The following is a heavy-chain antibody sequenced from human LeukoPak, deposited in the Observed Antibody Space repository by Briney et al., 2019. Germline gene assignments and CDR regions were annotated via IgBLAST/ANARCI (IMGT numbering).Heavy chain of an antibody. J-gene: IGHJ4*02. Sequence: GGTLRLSSAASGFTFSSYSMNWVPQAPGQGLEWVSSISSSSRYIYYADSVKGRFTISRDNAKNSLFLQMNSLRATDTAVYYCARGPPSGYYYCNFWGRGTVVSV. CDR3: ARGPPSGYYYCNF. CDR1: GFTFSSYS. V-gene: IGHV3-21*01. D-gene: IGHD3-22*01. CDR2: ISSSSRYI.